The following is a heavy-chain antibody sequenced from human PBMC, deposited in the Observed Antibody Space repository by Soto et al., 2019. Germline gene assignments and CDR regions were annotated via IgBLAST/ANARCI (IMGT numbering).Heavy chain of an antibody. D-gene: IGHD3-22*01. J-gene: IGHJ3*02. CDR1: GFTFSSYA. Sequence: GGSLRLSCAASGFTFSSYAMSWVRQAPGKGLEWVSAISGSGGSTYYADSVKGRFTISRDNSKNTLYLQMNSLRAEDTAVYYCAKDYYYDSSGYYYPDAFDIWGQGTMVTVS. V-gene: IGHV3-23*01. CDR3: AKDYYYDSSGYYYPDAFDI. CDR2: ISGSGGST.